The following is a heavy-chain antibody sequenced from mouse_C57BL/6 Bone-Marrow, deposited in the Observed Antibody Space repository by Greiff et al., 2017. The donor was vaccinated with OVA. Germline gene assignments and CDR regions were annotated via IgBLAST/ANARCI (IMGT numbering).Heavy chain of an antibody. CDR3: TREGWDCAWFAY. V-gene: IGHV5-9-1*02. D-gene: IGHD3-3*01. CDR2: ISSGGDYI. CDR1: GFTFSSYA. Sequence: EVMLVESGEGLVKPGGSLKLSCAASGFTFSSYAMSWVRQTPEKRLEWVAYISSGGDYIYYADTVKGRFTISRDNARNTLYLQMSSLKSEDTAMYYCTREGWDCAWFAYWGQGTLVTVSA. J-gene: IGHJ3*01.